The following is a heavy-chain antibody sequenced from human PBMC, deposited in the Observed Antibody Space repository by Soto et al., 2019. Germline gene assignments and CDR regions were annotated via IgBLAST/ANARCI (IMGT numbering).Heavy chain of an antibody. V-gene: IGHV4-4*07. D-gene: IGHD3-3*01. CDR3: ARGKQEWPHSYYYGMDV. CDR2: IYTSGST. J-gene: IGHJ6*02. CDR1: GGSISSYY. Sequence: SETLSLTCTVSGGSISSYYWSWIRQPAGKGLEWIGRIYTSGSTNYNPSLKSRVTMSVDTSKNQFSLKLSSVTAADTAVYYCARGKQEWPHSYYYGMDVWGQGTTVTVSS.